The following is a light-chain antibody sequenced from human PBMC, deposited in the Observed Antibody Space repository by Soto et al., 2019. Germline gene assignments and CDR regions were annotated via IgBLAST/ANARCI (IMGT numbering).Light chain of an antibody. J-gene: IGKJ4*01. CDR2: DAS. Sequence: DTQMTQSPSSLSASVGDTVTITCQASRDIADSLNWYQQRAGQAPKLLIYDASNLQSGVPARLSGSGTGTKFILTISSPQPEDFATSYCQQNDDPFTFGGGTKVEIK. V-gene: IGKV1-33*01. CDR3: QQNDDPFT. CDR1: RDIADS.